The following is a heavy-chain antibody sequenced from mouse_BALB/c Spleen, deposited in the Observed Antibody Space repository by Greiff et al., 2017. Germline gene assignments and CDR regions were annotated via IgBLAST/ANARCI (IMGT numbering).Heavy chain of an antibody. V-gene: IGHV1-15*01. Sequence: QVQLQQSGAELVRPGASVTLSCKASGYTFTDYEMHWVKQTPVHGLEWIGAIDPETGGTAYNQKFKGKATLTADKSSSTAYMELRSLTSEDSAVYYCTPYWYDRAGFAYWGQGTLVTVSA. D-gene: IGHD2-14*01. CDR2: IDPETGGT. J-gene: IGHJ3*01. CDR1: GYTFTDYE. CDR3: TPYWYDRAGFAY.